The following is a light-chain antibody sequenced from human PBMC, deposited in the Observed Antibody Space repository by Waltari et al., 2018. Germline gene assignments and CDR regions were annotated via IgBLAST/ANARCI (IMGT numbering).Light chain of an antibody. V-gene: IGKV3-15*01. CDR1: QSVTSN. CDR2: GAS. Sequence: EIVMTPSPATLSVSLRERATLSCRASQSVTSNLARYQQKPGQAPRLLLCGASTRATDIPARFSGSGSGTEFTLTISSLQSEDFAVYYCLQYNDWPPWTFGQGTKVEIK. CDR3: LQYNDWPPWT. J-gene: IGKJ1*01.